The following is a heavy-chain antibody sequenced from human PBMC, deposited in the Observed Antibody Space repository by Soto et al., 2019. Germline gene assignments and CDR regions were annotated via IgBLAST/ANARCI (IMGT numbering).Heavy chain of an antibody. CDR3: ASHSRDGYNPIRDAFDI. V-gene: IGHV3-72*01. CDR1: GFTFSDHY. CDR2: TRNKANSYTT. J-gene: IGHJ3*02. Sequence: EVPLVESGGGLVQPGGSLRLSCAASGFTFSDHYMDWVRQAPGKGLEWVGRTRNKANSYTTEYAASVKGRFTISRDDSKNSLYLQMNSLKTEDTAVYYCASHSRDGYNPIRDAFDIWGQGTMVTVSS. D-gene: IGHD5-12*01.